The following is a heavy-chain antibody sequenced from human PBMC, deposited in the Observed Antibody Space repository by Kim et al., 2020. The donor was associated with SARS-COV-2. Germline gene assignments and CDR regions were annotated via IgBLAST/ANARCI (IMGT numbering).Heavy chain of an antibody. CDR2: INNSGST. CDR1: GGSFSSYY. CDR3: ARGGHRVAAAGSAY. V-gene: IGHV4-34*01. J-gene: IGHJ4*02. D-gene: IGHD6-13*01. Sequence: SETLSLTCTVSGGSFSSYYWCWIRQRPRTGLEWMWKINNSGSTNYNPSLKSRVTISVDTSKNQFSLKLSSVTAADTAVYYCARGGHRVAAAGSAYWGQGTLVTVSS.